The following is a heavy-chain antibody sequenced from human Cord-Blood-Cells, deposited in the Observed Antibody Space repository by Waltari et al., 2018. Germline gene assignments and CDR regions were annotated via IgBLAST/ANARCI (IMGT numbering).Heavy chain of an antibody. CDR1: PGSSPTCGSY. D-gene: IGHD5-18*01. CDR3: ARDSTAMVTGIDY. J-gene: IGHJ4*02. Sequence: QVQLQAACPGLVKLSQTLPLTCPVPPGSSPTCGSYSGWIRQHRGKGLEWIGYIYYSGSTYYNPSLKSRVTISVDTSKNQFSLKLSSVTAADTAVYYCARDSTAMVTGIDYWGQGTLVTVSS. CDR2: IYYSGST. V-gene: IGHV4-31*03.